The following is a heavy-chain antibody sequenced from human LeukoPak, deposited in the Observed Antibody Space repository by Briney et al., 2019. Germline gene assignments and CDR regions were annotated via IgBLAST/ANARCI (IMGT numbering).Heavy chain of an antibody. CDR1: GDIFTNYG. Sequence: ASVKVSCKVSGDIFTNYGITWVRQAPGQRLEWMGWINAGNGNTKYSQKFQGRVTITRDTSASTAYMELSSLRSEDTAVYYCARSRGYGYGIDYWGQGTLVTVSS. CDR3: ARSRGYGYGIDY. J-gene: IGHJ4*02. CDR2: INAGNGNT. V-gene: IGHV1-3*01. D-gene: IGHD5-18*01.